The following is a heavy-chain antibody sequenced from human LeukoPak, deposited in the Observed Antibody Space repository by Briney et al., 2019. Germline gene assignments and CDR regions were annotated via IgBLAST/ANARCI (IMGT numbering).Heavy chain of an antibody. Sequence: PGGSLRLSCAASGFTFSTYSMNWVRQAPGKGLEWVSSISSNNRYIYYADSVKGRFTISRDNAKDSLYLQMNSLRAEDTAMYYCASDIVVVVAANRTTYFDYWGQGTLVTVSS. J-gene: IGHJ4*02. CDR2: ISSNNRYI. V-gene: IGHV3-21*01. CDR1: GFTFSTYS. D-gene: IGHD2-15*01. CDR3: ASDIVVVVAANRTTYFDY.